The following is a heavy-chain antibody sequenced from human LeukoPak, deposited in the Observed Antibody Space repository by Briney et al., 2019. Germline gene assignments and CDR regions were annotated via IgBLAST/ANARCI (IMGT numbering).Heavy chain of an antibody. D-gene: IGHD2-21*01. V-gene: IGHV4-39*01. Sequence: PSETLSLTCTVSGGSISSSSYYWGWIRQPPGKGLEWIGSIYYSGSTYYNPSLKSRVTISVDTSKNQFSLYVTSVTAADTAVYFCARFADSEPIDTWGQGTLVTVSS. J-gene: IGHJ4*02. CDR3: ARFADSEPIDT. CDR1: GGSISSSSYY. CDR2: IYYSGST.